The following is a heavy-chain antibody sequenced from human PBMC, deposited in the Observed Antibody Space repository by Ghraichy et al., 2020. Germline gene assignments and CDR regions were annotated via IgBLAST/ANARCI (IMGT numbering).Heavy chain of an antibody. J-gene: IGHJ4*02. CDR3: AKGGAADIVGAIDAA. V-gene: IGHV3-23*01. CDR1: GFTFSSYA. Sequence: GGSLRLSCAASGFTFSSYAMSWVRQAPGKGLEWVSAISGSGGSTYYADSVKGRFTISRDNSKNTLYLQMNSLRAEDTAVYYCAKGGAADIVGAIDAAWGQGTLVTVSS. D-gene: IGHD1-26*01. CDR2: ISGSGGST.